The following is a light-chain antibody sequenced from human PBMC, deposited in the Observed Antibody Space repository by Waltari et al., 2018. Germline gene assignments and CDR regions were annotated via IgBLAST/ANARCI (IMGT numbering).Light chain of an antibody. CDR3: QQYNNWFRT. V-gene: IGKV3-15*01. CDR1: QFVTTN. J-gene: IGKJ4*01. Sequence: EVVITQSPATLSVSLGERAALSCRASQFVTTNVAWYQQKPGQAPRLLIYGTSTRATGIPPRFSGSGSGAEFTLTISSLQSEDSAVYYCQQYNNWFRTFGGGTKVEI. CDR2: GTS.